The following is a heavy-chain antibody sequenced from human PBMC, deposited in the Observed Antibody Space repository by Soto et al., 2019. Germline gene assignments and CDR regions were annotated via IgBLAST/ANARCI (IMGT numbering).Heavy chain of an antibody. V-gene: IGHV1-3*05. CDR3: ARKVYGGHIYFDY. Sequence: QVHLVQSGPEEKKPGASVKVTCRTSGYTFTTSGVQWVRQAPGQGLEWMGWINGGSGETRYSQKFQGRVTISRDTSASTAYMELISLTSEDTAVYYCARKVYGGHIYFDYWGQGSLVTVSS. CDR2: INGGSGET. J-gene: IGHJ4*02. D-gene: IGHD4-17*01. CDR1: GYTFTTSG.